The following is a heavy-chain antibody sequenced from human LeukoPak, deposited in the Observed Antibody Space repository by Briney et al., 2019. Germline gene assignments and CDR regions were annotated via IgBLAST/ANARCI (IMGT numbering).Heavy chain of an antibody. Sequence: PGGSLRLSCVAPRFMVNDHAMHWVRQTPGKGLEWVAGVFWNGVDKGYADSVKGRFTIFRDNAKNSIYLQMNSLRIEDTALYYCSKDISAGGLDVWGPGTPVTVSS. CDR3: SKDISAGGLDV. J-gene: IGHJ6*02. CDR1: RFMVNDHA. V-gene: IGHV3-9*01. D-gene: IGHD3-16*02. CDR2: VFWNGVDK.